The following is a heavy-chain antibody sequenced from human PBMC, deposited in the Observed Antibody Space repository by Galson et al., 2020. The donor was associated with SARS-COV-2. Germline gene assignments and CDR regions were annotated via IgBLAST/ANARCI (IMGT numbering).Heavy chain of an antibody. CDR3: ATDLNLGAT. CDR2: IGPDGREK. J-gene: IGHJ5*02. V-gene: IGHV3-7*01. D-gene: IGHD3-16*01. Sequence: GGSLRLSCAVSGFASGFTFSKFWMTWVRQAPGKGLEWVANIGPDGREKYYVDSVRGRFTISRDNTKGSIYLQMNSLRAEDTAVYYCATDLNLGATWGQGTLVTVSS. CDR1: GFTFSKFW.